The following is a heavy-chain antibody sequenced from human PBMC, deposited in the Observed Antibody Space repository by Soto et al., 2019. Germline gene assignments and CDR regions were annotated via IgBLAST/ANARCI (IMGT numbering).Heavy chain of an antibody. V-gene: IGHV3-21*01. D-gene: IGHD3-10*01. CDR3: ARELRGLGNGFDP. J-gene: IGHJ5*02. CDR2: ISSSSSYI. Sequence: EVQLVESGGGLVKPGGSLRLSCAASGFTFSSYSMNWVRQAPGKGLEWVSSISSSSSYIYYADSVKGRFTISRDNAKNSLYLQMNSLRAEDTAVYYCARELRGLGNGFDPWGQGTLVTVSS. CDR1: GFTFSSYS.